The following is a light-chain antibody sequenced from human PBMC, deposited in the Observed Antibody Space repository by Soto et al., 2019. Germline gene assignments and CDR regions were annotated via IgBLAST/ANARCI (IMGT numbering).Light chain of an antibody. Sequence: DIVMTQSPDSLAVSLGERATINCKSSQSILYRSTNKNYLAWYQQKPGQPPKLLIYWSSTRESGVPDRFSGSGSGTDFTLTISSLQAEDGAVYYCQQYYSTPWTFGQGTKVEIK. CDR1: QSILYRSTNKNY. CDR2: WSS. CDR3: QQYYSTPWT. J-gene: IGKJ1*01. V-gene: IGKV4-1*01.